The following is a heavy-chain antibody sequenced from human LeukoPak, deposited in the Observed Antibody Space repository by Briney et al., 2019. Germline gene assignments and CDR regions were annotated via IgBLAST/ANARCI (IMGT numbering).Heavy chain of an antibody. V-gene: IGHV3-7*04. CDR2: IQKEGSDK. J-gene: IGHJ3*02. D-gene: IGHD3-16*01. CDR3: ARGGGSSDI. Sequence: PGGSLRLSCAASGVTFRHYWMSWIRQAPGKGREWVDSIQKEGSDKTYVDSVEGRFTISRDNAKNSLYLKMNSLRAADTDVYSCARGGGSSDIWGQGTMVTVSS. CDR1: GVTFRHYW.